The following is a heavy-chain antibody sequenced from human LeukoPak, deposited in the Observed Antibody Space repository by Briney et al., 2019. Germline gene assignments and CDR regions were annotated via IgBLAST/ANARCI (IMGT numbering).Heavy chain of an antibody. Sequence: SETLSLTCAVSGGSISSGGYSWSWIRQPPGKGLEWIGYIYYSGSTNYNPSLKSRVTISVDTSKNQFSLKLSSVTAADTAVYYCARGGPYYGMDVWGQGTTVTVSS. CDR3: ARGGPYYGMDV. J-gene: IGHJ6*02. CDR1: GGSISSGGYS. CDR2: IYYSGST. V-gene: IGHV4-61*08.